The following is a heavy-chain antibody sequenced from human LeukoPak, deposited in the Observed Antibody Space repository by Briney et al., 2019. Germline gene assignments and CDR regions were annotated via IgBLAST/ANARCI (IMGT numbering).Heavy chain of an antibody. CDR2: INPNSGGT. CDR3: ARSGRWLQSEGGDYFDY. D-gene: IGHD5-24*01. J-gene: IGHJ4*02. V-gene: IGHV1-2*06. CDR1: GYTFTGYY. Sequence: ASVKVSCKASGYTFTGYYMHWVRQAPGQGLEWMGRINPNSGGTNYAQKFQGRVTMTRDTSISTAYMELSRLRSDDTAVYYCARSGRWLQSEGGDYFDYWGQGTLVTVSS.